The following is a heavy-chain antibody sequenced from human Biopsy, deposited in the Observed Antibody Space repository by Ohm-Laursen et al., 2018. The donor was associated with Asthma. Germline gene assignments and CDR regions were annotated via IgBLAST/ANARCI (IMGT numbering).Heavy chain of an antibody. V-gene: IGHV1-69*13. J-gene: IGHJ4*02. CDR1: GGTFNTYV. D-gene: IGHD2-2*01. CDR3: ARKAGSCISRTCYSLDF. Sequence: SVKVSCKSLGGTFNTYVIGWARQAPGQGLEWMGGINSVFGTTTYPQKFQDRVTITADDSTSTVYMELSSLRSEDTAVYYCARKAGSCISRTCYSLDFWGQGILVTVSS. CDR2: INSVFGTT.